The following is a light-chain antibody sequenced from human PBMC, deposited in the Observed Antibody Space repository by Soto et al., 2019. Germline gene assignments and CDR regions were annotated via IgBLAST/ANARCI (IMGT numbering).Light chain of an antibody. V-gene: IGLV2-8*01. CDR2: EVT. CDR1: SSDVGGYDY. Sequence: QSALTQPPSASGAPGQSVTISCTGTSSDVGGYDYVSWYQQHPDKAPKLLIYEVTKRPSGVPDRFSASKSGNTASLTVSGLQAEDEADYNCSSYTGSNNFDVFGTGTKLTVL. J-gene: IGLJ1*01. CDR3: SSYTGSNNFDV.